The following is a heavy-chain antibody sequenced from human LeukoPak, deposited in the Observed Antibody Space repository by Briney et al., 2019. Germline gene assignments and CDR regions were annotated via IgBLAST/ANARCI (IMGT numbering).Heavy chain of an antibody. CDR3: ARTMFGGNSDAFDI. CDR2: TYPGDSDT. V-gene: IGHV5-51*01. CDR1: GFSFTTYW. D-gene: IGHD4-23*01. Sequence: LGESLKISCKGSGFSFTTYWIGWVRQMPGKGLEWMGITYPGDSDTRYSPSFQGQVTISADKSISTAYLQWSSLKASDTAMYYCARTMFGGNSDAFDIWGQGTMVTVSS. J-gene: IGHJ3*02.